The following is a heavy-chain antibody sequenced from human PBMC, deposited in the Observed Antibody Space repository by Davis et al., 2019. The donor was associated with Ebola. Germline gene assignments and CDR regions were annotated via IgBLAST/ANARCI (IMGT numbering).Heavy chain of an antibody. CDR3: ARATGGYYYYGMDV. V-gene: IGHV1-69*13. Sequence: AASVKVSCKASGTTFSSYAFNWVRQAPGQGLEWMGAIIPILGPAKYAQKFQGRVTITADDSTTTAYMELNSLRSDDTAVYYCARATGGYYYYGMDVWGQGTTVTVSS. J-gene: IGHJ6*02. CDR2: IIPILGPA. CDR1: GTTFSSYA. D-gene: IGHD3-10*01.